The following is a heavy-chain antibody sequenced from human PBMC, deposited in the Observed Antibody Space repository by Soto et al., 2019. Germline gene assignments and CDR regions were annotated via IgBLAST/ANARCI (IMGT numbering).Heavy chain of an antibody. J-gene: IGHJ5*02. CDR1: GSSISSGGYS. V-gene: IGHV4-30-2*01. Sequence: SETLSLTCTLSGSSISSGGYSWSWIRQPPGKGLEWIGYIYHSGSTYYNPSLKSRVTISVDRSKNQFSLKLSSVTAADTAVYYCARITSPWGQGTLVTVSS. CDR2: IYHSGST. D-gene: IGHD3-10*01. CDR3: ARITSP.